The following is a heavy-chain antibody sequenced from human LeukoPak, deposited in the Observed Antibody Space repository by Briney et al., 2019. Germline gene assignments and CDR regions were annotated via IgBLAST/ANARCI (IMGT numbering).Heavy chain of an antibody. CDR2: IIPIFGTA. Sequence: ASVKISCKASGYTFTSYDINWVRQATGQGLEWMGGIIPIFGTANYAQKFQGRVTITADESTSTAYMELSSLRSEDTAVYYCASGAYYYDSSGSWGYFDYWGQGTLVTVSS. CDR1: GYTFTSYD. J-gene: IGHJ4*02. D-gene: IGHD3-22*01. CDR3: ASGAYYYDSSGSWGYFDY. V-gene: IGHV1-69*13.